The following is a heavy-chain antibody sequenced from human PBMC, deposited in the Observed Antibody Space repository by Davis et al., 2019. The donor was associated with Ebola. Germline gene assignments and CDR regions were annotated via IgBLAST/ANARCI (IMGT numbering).Heavy chain of an antibody. V-gene: IGHV3-48*02. CDR2: INSGGSYI. CDR1: GLTFSTYG. J-gene: IGHJ4*02. Sequence: GESLKISCAASGLTFSTYGMTWVGQAPGKGLEWVSHINSGGSYISYTDSVKGRFIISRDDAKSTVYLQMNSLRDEDTAIYYCATDPEGWLDFDYWGQGTLVTVSS. CDR3: ATDPEGWLDFDY. D-gene: IGHD6-19*01.